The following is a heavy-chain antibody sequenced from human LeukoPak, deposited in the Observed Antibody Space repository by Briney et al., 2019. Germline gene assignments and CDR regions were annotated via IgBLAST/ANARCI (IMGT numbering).Heavy chain of an antibody. CDR3: ARSAMVRGNWFDP. D-gene: IGHD5-18*01. J-gene: IGHJ5*02. CDR1: GYSISSSNW. CDR2: IYYSGST. Sequence: SETLSLTCAVPGYSISSSNWWGWIRQPSGKGLEWIGYIYYSGSTYYNPSLKSRVTMSVDTSKNQFSLKLSSVTAVDTAVYYCARSAMVRGNWFDPWGQGTLVTVSS. V-gene: IGHV4-28*01.